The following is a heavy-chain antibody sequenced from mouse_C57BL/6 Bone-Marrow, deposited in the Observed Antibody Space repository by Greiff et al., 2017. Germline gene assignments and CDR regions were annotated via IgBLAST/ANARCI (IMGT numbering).Heavy chain of an antibody. CDR3: ARPRDYDVAWFAY. J-gene: IGHJ3*01. Sequence: EVQLQESGGGLVKPGGSLKLSCAASGFTFSSYAMSWVHQTPEKGLEWVATISDGGSYTYYPDNVKGRFTISRDNAKNNLYLQMSHLKSEDTAMYYCARPRDYDVAWFAYWGQGTLVTVSA. D-gene: IGHD2-4*01. CDR1: GFTFSSYA. CDR2: ISDGGSYT. V-gene: IGHV5-4*01.